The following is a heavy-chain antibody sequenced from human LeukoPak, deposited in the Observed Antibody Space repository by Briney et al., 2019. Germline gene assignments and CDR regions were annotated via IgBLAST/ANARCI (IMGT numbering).Heavy chain of an antibody. V-gene: IGHV4-59*01. D-gene: IGHD6-13*01. CDR3: ARDLDSSLDY. Sequence: SETLSLTCTGSGGSISSYYWSWIRQPPGKGLEWIGYIYYSGSTNYNPSLKSRVTISVDTSKNQFSLKLSSVTAADTAVYYCARDLDSSLDYWGQGTLATVSS. J-gene: IGHJ4*02. CDR1: GGSISSYY. CDR2: IYYSGST.